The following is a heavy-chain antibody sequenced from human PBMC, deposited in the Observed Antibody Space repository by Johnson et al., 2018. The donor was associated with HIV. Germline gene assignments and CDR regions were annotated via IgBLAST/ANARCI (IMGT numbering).Heavy chain of an antibody. CDR3: ARDRLLWFRELWPHDALDI. Sequence: LVESGGGLVQPGGSLRLSCAASGFTFSSYDMHWVRQATGKGLEWVSAIGTAGDTYYPGSVKGRFTISRDNSNNTLYLQMNSLRTEDTAVYYCARDRLLWFRELWPHDALDIWGQGTMVTVSS. CDR1: GFTFSSYD. J-gene: IGHJ3*02. D-gene: IGHD3-10*01. CDR2: IGTAGDT. V-gene: IGHV3-13*01.